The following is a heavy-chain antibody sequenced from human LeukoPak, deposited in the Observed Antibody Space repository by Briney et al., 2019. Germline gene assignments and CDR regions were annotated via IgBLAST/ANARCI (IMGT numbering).Heavy chain of an antibody. Sequence: SETLSLTCTVSGGSISNYFWSWIRQTPGKGLEWIGYIFYNGSTNYNPSLKSRVSISVDTSKNQFSLKITSVTAADTAVYYCANEAGRLRDVRYFQYWGQGTLVTVSS. J-gene: IGHJ1*01. CDR3: ANEAGRLRDVRYFQY. CDR2: IFYNGST. V-gene: IGHV4-59*03. CDR1: GGSISNYF. D-gene: IGHD4-17*01.